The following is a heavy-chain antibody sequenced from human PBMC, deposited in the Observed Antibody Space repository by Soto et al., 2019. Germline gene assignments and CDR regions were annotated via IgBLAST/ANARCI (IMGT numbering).Heavy chain of an antibody. CDR2: ISDDGSTA. D-gene: IGHD1-1*01. CDR3: ARGPRVSSTGTGAH. V-gene: IGHV3-74*01. CDR1: GFTFSAYW. Sequence: LRLSCSVSGFTFSAYWMHWVRQVPGKGLTWVSRISDDGSTATYADSVKGRFVISRANAKNSLYLEMNTLRADDSGLYYCARGPRVSSTGTGAHWGRGTLVTVPS. J-gene: IGHJ4*02.